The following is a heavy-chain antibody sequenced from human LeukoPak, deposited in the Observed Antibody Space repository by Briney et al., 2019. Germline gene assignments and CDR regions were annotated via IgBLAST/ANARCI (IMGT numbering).Heavy chain of an antibody. CDR2: IYYSGST. CDR1: GGSISSYH. V-gene: IGHV4-59*01. D-gene: IGHD3-22*01. J-gene: IGHJ3*01. Sequence: SETLSLTCTVSGGSISSYHWSWIRQPPGKGLECIGYIYYSGSTHYNPSLKSRVTISVDTSKNQFSLKLSSVTAADTAVYFCARARNYYDSSDYYYEGDAFDVWGQGTMVTVSS. CDR3: ARARNYYDSSDYYYEGDAFDV.